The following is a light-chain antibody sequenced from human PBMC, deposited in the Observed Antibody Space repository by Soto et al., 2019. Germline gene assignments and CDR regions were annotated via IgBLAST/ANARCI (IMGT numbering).Light chain of an antibody. Sequence: QTVVTQEPSLTVSPGGTVTLTCGSNTGAVTTGHYPYWFQQKPGQAPRTLIYDTNNKHAWTPARFSGSLLGCKAALTLSGAQPEDEADYSCLLSYRGVGVFGGGTKLTVL. CDR1: TGAVTTGHY. CDR3: LLSYRGVGV. J-gene: IGLJ2*01. V-gene: IGLV7-46*01. CDR2: DTN.